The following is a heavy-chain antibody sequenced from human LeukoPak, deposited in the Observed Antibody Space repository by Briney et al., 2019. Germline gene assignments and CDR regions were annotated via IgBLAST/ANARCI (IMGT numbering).Heavy chain of an antibody. V-gene: IGHV3-7*01. J-gene: IGHJ2*01. CDR2: IKQDGSEK. D-gene: IGHD4-17*01. CDR3: ARTLYDYGTWYFDL. CDR1: GFTFSSYW. Sequence: GGSLRLSCAASGFTFSSYWMSWVRQAPGKGLEWVANIKQDGSEKYYVDSVKGRFTISRDNAKNSLYLQMNSLRAEDTAVYYCARTLYDYGTWYFDLWGRGTLVTVSS.